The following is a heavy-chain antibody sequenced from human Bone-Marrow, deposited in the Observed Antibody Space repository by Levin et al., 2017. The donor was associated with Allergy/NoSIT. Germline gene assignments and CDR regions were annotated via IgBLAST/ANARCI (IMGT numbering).Heavy chain of an antibody. J-gene: IGHJ4*02. CDR1: GFTFRSSG. V-gene: IGHV3-21*04. CDR3: ARGDQYSSSYYVDY. CDR2: ISSSSNNI. Sequence: GGSLRLSCAASGFTFRSSGMNWVRQTPGKRLEWVSYISSSSNNIKYADSVKGRFTISRDNAANSLFLQMNSLRSEDTAMYYCARGDQYSSSYYVDYWGQGTLVSVSS. D-gene: IGHD6-6*01.